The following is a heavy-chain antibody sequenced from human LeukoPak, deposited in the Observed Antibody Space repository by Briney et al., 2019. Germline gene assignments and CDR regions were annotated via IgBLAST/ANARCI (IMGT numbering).Heavy chain of an antibody. Sequence: SETLSLTCTVSGDSISSYYWSWIRQPPGKGLEWIGYIYYSGSTNYNPSLKSRVTISVDTSKNQFSLKLSSVTAADTAVYYCARNVVLYGSGSSAIGYWGQGTLITVSS. J-gene: IGHJ4*02. V-gene: IGHV4-59*01. CDR1: GDSISSYY. D-gene: IGHD3-10*01. CDR3: ARNVVLYGSGSSAIGY. CDR2: IYYSGST.